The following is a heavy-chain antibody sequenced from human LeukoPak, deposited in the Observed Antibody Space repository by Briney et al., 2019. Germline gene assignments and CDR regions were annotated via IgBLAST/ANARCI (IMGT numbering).Heavy chain of an antibody. J-gene: IGHJ5*02. CDR1: GGSISGYY. CDR3: ARRVAVVGSNWFDP. V-gene: IGHV4-59*01. Sequence: PSETLSLTCTVSGGSISGYYWSWIRQPPGKGLEWIGYIYSSESPNYTPSLKSRVTISVDTSKNQFSLMLRSVTTADTAVYYCARRVAVVGSNWFDPWGQGTLVTVSS. D-gene: IGHD6-13*01. CDR2: IYSSESP.